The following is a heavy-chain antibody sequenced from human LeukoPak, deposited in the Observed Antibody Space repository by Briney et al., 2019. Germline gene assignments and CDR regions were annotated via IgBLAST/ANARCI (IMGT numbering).Heavy chain of an antibody. CDR1: GYSISSGYY. CDR3: ARHFTVYWYFDL. D-gene: IGHD3-3*02. CDR2: IYHSGST. V-gene: IGHV4-38-2*01. Sequence: SETLSLTCAVSGYSISSGYYWGWIRQPPGKGLEWIGSIYHSGSTYYSPSLKSRVTISVDTSKNQFSLKLSSVTAADTAVYYCARHFTVYWYFDLWGRGTLVTVSS. J-gene: IGHJ2*01.